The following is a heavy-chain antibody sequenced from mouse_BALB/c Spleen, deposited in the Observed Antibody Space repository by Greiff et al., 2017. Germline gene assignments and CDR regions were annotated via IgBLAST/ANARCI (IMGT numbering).Heavy chain of an antibody. V-gene: IGHV5-6-5*01. Sequence: EVQLVESGGGLVKPGGSLKLSCAASGFTFSSYAMSWVRQTPEKRLEWVASISSGGSTYYPDSVKGRFTISRDNARNILYLQMSSLRSEDTAMYYCARRGPYYFDYWGQGTTLTVSS. CDR3: ARRGPYYFDY. CDR2: ISSGGST. J-gene: IGHJ2*01. CDR1: GFTFSSYA.